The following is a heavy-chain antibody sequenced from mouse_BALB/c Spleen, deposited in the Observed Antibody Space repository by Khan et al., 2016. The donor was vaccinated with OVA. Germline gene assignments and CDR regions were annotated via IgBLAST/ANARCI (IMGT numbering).Heavy chain of an antibody. CDR3: ARSNGNYWFAY. J-gene: IGHJ3*01. CDR1: GYTFTNYG. V-gene: IGHV9-3-1*01. CDR2: INTYTGEP. Sequence: IQLVQSGPELKKPGETVKISCKASGYTFTNYGMNWVKQAPGKGLKWMGWINTYTGEPTYADDFKGRFAFSLETSASTAYLQINNLKNEDTATSFCARSNGNYWFAYWGQGTLVTVSA. D-gene: IGHD2-1*01.